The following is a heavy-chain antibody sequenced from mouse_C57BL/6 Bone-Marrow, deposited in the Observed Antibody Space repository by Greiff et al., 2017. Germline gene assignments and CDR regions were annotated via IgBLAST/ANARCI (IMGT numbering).Heavy chain of an antibody. D-gene: IGHD2-1*01. Sequence: QVQLQQSGAELVRPGTSVKVSCKASGYAFTNYLIEWVKQRPGQGLEWIGVINPGSGGTNYNEKFKGKATLTADKSSSTAYMQLSSLISEDSAVYFCAREDIATTVTSYWGQGTLVTVSA. J-gene: IGHJ3*01. CDR2: INPGSGGT. V-gene: IGHV1-54*01. CDR3: AREDIATTVTSY. CDR1: GYAFTNYL.